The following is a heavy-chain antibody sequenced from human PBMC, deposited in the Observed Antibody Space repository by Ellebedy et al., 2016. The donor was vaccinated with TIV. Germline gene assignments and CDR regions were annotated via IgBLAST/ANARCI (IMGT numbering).Heavy chain of an antibody. CDR3: AKDHSNYYDSSGYYRRWGWYFDR. J-gene: IGHJ2*01. Sequence: GGSLRLXXAASGFTFDDYAMHWVRQAPGKGLEWVSLISWDGGSTYYADSVKGRFTISRDNSKNSLYLQMNSLRAEDTALYYCAKDHSNYYDSSGYYRRWGWYFDRWGRGTLVTVSS. CDR1: GFTFDDYA. V-gene: IGHV3-43D*03. CDR2: ISWDGGST. D-gene: IGHD3-22*01.